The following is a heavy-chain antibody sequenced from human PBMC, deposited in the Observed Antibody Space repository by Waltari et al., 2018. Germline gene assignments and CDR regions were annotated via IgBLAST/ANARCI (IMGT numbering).Heavy chain of an antibody. J-gene: IGHJ6*02. CDR2: IIPIFGTA. CDR3: ARFIAAAGPSMDV. V-gene: IGHV1-69*05. D-gene: IGHD6-13*01. Sequence: QVQLVQSGAEVKKPGSSVKVSCKASGGTFSSYAISWVRQAPGKGLEWMGGIIPIFGTANYAQKFHGRVTITTDESTSTAYMELSSLRSEDTAVYYCARFIAAAGPSMDVWGQGTTVTVSS. CDR1: GGTFSSYA.